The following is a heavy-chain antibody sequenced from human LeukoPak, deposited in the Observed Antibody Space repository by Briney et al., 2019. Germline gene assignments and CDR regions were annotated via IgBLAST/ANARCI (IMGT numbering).Heavy chain of an antibody. V-gene: IGHV4-34*01. Sequence: SETLSLTCAVYGGSFSGYYWSWIRQPPGKGLEWIGEINHSGSTNYNPSLKSRVTISVDTSKNQFSLKLSSVTAADTAVYYCAGVSGWPRGELGYWGQGTLVTVSS. CDR1: GGSFSGYY. CDR3: AGVSGWPRGELGY. J-gene: IGHJ4*02. CDR2: INHSGST. D-gene: IGHD6-19*01.